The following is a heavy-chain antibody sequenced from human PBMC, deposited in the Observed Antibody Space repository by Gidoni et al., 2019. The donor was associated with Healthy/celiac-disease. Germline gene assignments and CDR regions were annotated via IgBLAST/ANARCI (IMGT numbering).Heavy chain of an antibody. D-gene: IGHD2-15*01. CDR2: RSYDGSNK. Sequence: QVQLVESGGGVVQPGRSLRLYCASSGFTFSSYGMHWVRQAPGKGLEWVAVRSYDGSNKYYADSVKGRFTISRDNSKNTLYLQMNSLRAEDTAVYYCAKDWHYCSGGSCYFMKGWGQGTLVTVSS. CDR3: AKDWHYCSGGSCYFMKG. CDR1: GFTFSSYG. V-gene: IGHV3-30*18. J-gene: IGHJ4*02.